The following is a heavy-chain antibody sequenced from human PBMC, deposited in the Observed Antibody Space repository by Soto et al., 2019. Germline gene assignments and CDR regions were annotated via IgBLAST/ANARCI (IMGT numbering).Heavy chain of an antibody. J-gene: IGHJ6*02. D-gene: IGHD2-15*01. V-gene: IGHV1-69*13. Sequence: ASVKVSCKASGGTFSSYAISWVRQAPGQGLEWMGGIIPIFGTANYAQKFQGRVTITADESTSTAYMELSSLRSEDTAVYYCATSIGTYCSGGSCYSNYYYYGMDVWGQGTTVTVSS. CDR1: GGTFSSYA. CDR3: ATSIGTYCSGGSCYSNYYYYGMDV. CDR2: IIPIFGTA.